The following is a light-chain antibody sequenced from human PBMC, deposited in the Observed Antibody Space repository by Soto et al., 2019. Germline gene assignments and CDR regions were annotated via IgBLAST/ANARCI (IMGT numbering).Light chain of an antibody. Sequence: QSVLTQPRSVSGSPGQSVTISCTGAHSDIGTYNSVSWYQQHPDKAPKLIIYDVNKRPSGVPDRFSGSKSGNTASLTISGLQEDDEADYYCCSYAGVHTYVFXSGTKVTVL. J-gene: IGLJ1*01. CDR3: CSYAGVHTYV. V-gene: IGLV2-11*01. CDR1: HSDIGTYNS. CDR2: DVN.